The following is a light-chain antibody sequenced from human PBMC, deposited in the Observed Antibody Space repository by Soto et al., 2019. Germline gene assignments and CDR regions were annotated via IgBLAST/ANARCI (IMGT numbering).Light chain of an antibody. Sequence: EVVLTQSPVTLSLSPGERATLSCRASQSFRGLLAWYRQKPGQAPRLLIYDAYNRATGIPPRFSGSGSETDFTLTISSREPEDSAVYYCQQRHMWPITFGQGTRLEIK. V-gene: IGKV3-11*01. CDR2: DAY. CDR3: QQRHMWPIT. J-gene: IGKJ5*01. CDR1: QSFRGL.